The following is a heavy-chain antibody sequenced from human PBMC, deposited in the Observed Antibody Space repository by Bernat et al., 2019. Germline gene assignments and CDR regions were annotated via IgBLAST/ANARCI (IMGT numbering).Heavy chain of an antibody. V-gene: IGHV3-48*03. CDR2: ISSSGSTI. D-gene: IGHD3-3*01. Sequence: EVQLVESGGGLVQPGGSLRLSCAASGFTFSSYEMNWVRQAPGKGLEWVSYISSSGSTIYYADSVKGRFTISRDNATNSLYLQMNSLRAEDTAVYYCARDWGYYDFWSGYPRYYFDYWGQGTLVTVSS. CDR1: GFTFSSYE. J-gene: IGHJ4*02. CDR3: ARDWGYYDFWSGYPRYYFDY.